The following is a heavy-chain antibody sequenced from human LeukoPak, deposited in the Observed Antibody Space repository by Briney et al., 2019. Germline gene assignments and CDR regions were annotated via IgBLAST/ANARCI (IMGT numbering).Heavy chain of an antibody. CDR3: ARISGDYGLSRPFDY. J-gene: IGHJ4*02. D-gene: IGHD4-17*01. Sequence: SETLSLTCTVSGGSISSSSSYWGWIRQPPGKGLEWIGSIYYSGSTYYNPSLKSRVTISVDTSKNQFSLKLSSVTAADTAVYYYARISGDYGLSRPFDYWGQGTLVTVSS. CDR1: GGSISSSSSY. CDR2: IYYSGST. V-gene: IGHV4-39*07.